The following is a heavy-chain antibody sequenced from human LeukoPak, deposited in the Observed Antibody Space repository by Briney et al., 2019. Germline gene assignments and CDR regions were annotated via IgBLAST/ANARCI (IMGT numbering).Heavy chain of an antibody. CDR3: ARDSYMFGSDY. D-gene: IGHD3-10*02. Sequence: PGGSLRLSCVTSGFTFTSYDFNWVRQAPGKGLEWVSYISNGGGTIYYADSVTGRFTISRDNAKNSVFLQMNTLRAEDTAVYYCARDSYMFGSDYWGQGTLVTVSS. J-gene: IGHJ4*02. CDR2: ISNGGGTI. CDR1: GFTFTSYD. V-gene: IGHV3-48*03.